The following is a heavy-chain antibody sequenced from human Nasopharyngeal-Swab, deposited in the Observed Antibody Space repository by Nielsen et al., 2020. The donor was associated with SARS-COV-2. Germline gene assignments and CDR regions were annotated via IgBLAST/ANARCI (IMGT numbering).Heavy chain of an antibody. CDR1: GFTFSGYA. CDR3: TRGPHYYYYGMDV. Sequence: GGSLRLSCAASGFTFSGYAMHWVRQASGKGLEWVGRIRSKANSYATAYAASVKGRLTISRDDSKNTAYLQMNSLKTEDTAVYYCTRGPHYYYYGMDVWGQGTTVTVSS. CDR2: IRSKANSYAT. J-gene: IGHJ6*02. V-gene: IGHV3-73*01.